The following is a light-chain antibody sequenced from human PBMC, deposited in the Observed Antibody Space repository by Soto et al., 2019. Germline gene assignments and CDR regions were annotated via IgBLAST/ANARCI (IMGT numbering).Light chain of an antibody. V-gene: IGLV2-14*01. CDR3: ASFRSGTILV. J-gene: IGLJ1*01. Sequence: QSVLTQPASVSGSPGQSATISCTGPRSDIGDSNFISWYQHSPGKAPRLLIYEVNNRPSGVPKRFSGSNAGNTASLTISGLLDDDEADYFCASFRSGTILVFGSGTKVTVL. CDR1: RSDIGDSNF. CDR2: EVN.